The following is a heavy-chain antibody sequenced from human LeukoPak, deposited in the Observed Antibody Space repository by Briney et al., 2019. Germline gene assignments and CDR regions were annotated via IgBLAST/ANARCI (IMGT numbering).Heavy chain of an antibody. CDR3: ATKQWLAPPPDS. J-gene: IGHJ4*02. D-gene: IGHD6-19*01. Sequence: GGSLRLSCAASGFTFSKYWMLWVRQAPGKGLESVSRSNTDGTVTTYADSVKGRFTVSRDNADNTMFLQMNRVRDEDTAVYYCATKQWLAPPPDSWGQGTPVTVSS. CDR2: SNTDGTVT. V-gene: IGHV3-74*01. CDR1: GFTFSKYW.